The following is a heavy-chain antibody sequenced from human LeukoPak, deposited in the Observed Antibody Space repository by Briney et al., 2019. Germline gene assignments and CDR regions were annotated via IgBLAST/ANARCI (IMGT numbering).Heavy chain of an antibody. CDR3: ATTLLVGATPVFDY. CDR2: FDPEDGET. CDR1: GYTLTELS. V-gene: IGHV1-24*01. D-gene: IGHD1-26*01. J-gene: IGHJ4*02. Sequence: ASVKVSCKVSGYTLTELSMHWVRQAPGKGLEWMGGFDPEDGETIYAQKFQGRVTMTEDTSTDAAYMELSSLRSEDTAVYYCATTLLVGATPVFDYWGQGTLVTVSS.